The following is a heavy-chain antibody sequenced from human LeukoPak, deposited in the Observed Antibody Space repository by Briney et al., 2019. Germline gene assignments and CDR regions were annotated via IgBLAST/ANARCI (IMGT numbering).Heavy chain of an antibody. V-gene: IGHV3-30*18. CDR3: AKDFSTGFDY. D-gene: IGHD3-10*01. J-gene: IGHJ4*02. CDR1: GFTFSSYG. CDR2: ISYDGSNK. Sequence: GGSLRLSCAASGFTFSSYGMHWVRRAPGKGLEWVAVISYDGSNKYYADSVKGRFTISRDNSKNTLYLQMNSLRAEDTAVYYCAKDFSTGFDYWGQGTLVTVSS.